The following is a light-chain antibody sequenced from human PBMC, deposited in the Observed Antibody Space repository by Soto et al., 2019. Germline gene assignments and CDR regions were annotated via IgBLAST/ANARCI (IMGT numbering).Light chain of an antibody. Sequence: AIRMTQSPSSLSASTGDGVTITCRASQGVSNYLAWYQQKPGQAPKVLIHAASTLQGGVPSRVSGSGSGTEFTLSLSGLQSDDFATYYFQQCDPYAWTFGQGTKVDI. CDR1: QGVSNY. J-gene: IGKJ1*01. CDR2: AAS. V-gene: IGKV1-8*01. CDR3: QQCDPYAWT.